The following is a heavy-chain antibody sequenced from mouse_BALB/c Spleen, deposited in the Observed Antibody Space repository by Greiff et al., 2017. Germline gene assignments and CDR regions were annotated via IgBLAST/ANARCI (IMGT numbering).Heavy chain of an antibody. Sequence: VQLQQSGPELVKPGASVKISCKASGYSFTGYYMHWVKQSHVKSLEWIGRINPYNGATSYNQNFKDKASLTVDKSSSTAYMELHSLTSEDSAVYYCARCTTVVATPYYFDYWGQGTTLTVSS. D-gene: IGHD1-1*01. CDR1: GYSFTGYY. J-gene: IGHJ2*01. V-gene: IGHV1-31*01. CDR3: ARCTTVVATPYYFDY. CDR2: INPYNGAT.